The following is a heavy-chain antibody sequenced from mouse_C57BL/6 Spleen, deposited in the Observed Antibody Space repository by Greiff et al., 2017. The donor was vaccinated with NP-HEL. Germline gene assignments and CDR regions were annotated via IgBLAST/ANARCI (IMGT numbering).Heavy chain of an antibody. CDR3: VRQGLLNPFAY. J-gene: IGHJ3*01. CDR2: IRSKSNNYAT. CDR1: GFSFNTYA. D-gene: IGHD6-5*01. Sequence: EVKVIESGGGLVQPKGSLKLSCAASGFSFNTYAMNWVRQAPGKGLEWVARIRSKSNNYATYYADSVKDRFTISRDDSESMLYLQMNNLKTEDTAMYYCVRQGLLNPFAYWGQGTLVTVSA. V-gene: IGHV10-1*01.